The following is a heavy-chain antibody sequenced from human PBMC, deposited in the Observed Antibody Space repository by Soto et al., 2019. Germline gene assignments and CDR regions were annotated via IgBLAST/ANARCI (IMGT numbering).Heavy chain of an antibody. CDR3: ARDDDYPDDYYYMDV. V-gene: IGHV4-59*01. CDR1: GGSISSYY. D-gene: IGHD4-17*01. Sequence: PSETLSLTCTVSGGSISSYYWSWIRQPPGKGLEWIGYIYYSGSTNYNPSLKSRVTISVDTSKNQFSLKLSSVTAADTAVYYCARDDDYPDDYYYMDVWGKAPTVTVSS. CDR2: IYYSGST. J-gene: IGHJ6*03.